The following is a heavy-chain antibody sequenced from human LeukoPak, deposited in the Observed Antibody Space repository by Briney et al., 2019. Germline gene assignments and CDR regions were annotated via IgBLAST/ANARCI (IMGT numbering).Heavy chain of an antibody. D-gene: IGHD3-22*01. CDR3: IRSVSDGSGYYRVLEY. CDR1: GFTFSSYA. V-gene: IGHV3-74*01. J-gene: IGHJ4*02. CDR2: INSDGSST. Sequence: GGSLRLSCAASGFTFSSYAMSWVRQAPGKGPVWVSRINSDGSSTNYADSVKGRLTMSRDNAKNTLYLHINSLRAEDTAIYYCIRSVSDGSGYYRVLEYWGQGTLVTVSS.